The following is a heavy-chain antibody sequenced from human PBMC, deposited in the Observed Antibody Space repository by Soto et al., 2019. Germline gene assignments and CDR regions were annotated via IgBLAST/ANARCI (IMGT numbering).Heavy chain of an antibody. D-gene: IGHD5-18*01. V-gene: IGHV4-31*03. CDR2: IYYSGST. J-gene: IGHJ4*02. CDR3: AADRGYSCGYFDF. Sequence: QVQLQESGPGLVKPSQTLSLTCTVSGGSISSGGYYWSWIRQHPGKGLEWIGYIYYSGSTYYNPSLKSRVILSVDTSKNQFSLQLRSVTAADTGIYYCAADRGYSCGYFDFWGQGALVTVSS. CDR1: GGSISSGGYY.